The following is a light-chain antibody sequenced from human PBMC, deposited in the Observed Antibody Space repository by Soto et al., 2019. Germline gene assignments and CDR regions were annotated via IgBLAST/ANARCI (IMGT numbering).Light chain of an antibody. CDR3: QHPGT. CDR2: KAS. Sequence: DIQMTQSPSTLSASVGDTVTVTCRASQSISSWLAWYQQKPGKAPKLLIYKASSLENGVPSRFSGTGSGTEFTLTSGSLQPDDSAIYYCQHPGTFGQGTKVDIK. V-gene: IGKV1-5*03. J-gene: IGKJ1*01. CDR1: QSISSW.